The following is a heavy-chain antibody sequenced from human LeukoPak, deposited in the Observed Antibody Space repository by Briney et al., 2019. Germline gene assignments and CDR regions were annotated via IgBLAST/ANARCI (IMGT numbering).Heavy chain of an antibody. J-gene: IGHJ5*02. D-gene: IGHD6-19*01. CDR3: AIPSGIAVAGTGADDWFDP. CDR1: GFTFSSYA. V-gene: IGHV3-23*01. Sequence: GGSLKLSCAASGFTFSSYAMSWVRQAPGKGLEWVSAISGSGGSTYYADSVKGRFTISRDNSKNTLYLQMNSLRAEDTAVYYCAIPSGIAVAGTGADDWFDPWGQGTPVTVSS. CDR2: ISGSGGST.